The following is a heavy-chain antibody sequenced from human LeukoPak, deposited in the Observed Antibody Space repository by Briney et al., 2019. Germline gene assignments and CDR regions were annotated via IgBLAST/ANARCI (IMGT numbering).Heavy chain of an antibody. Sequence: SQTLSLTCTVSGGSISSGGYYWSWIRQPPGKGLEWIGYIYHSGSTYYNPSLKSRVTISVDRSKNQFSLKLSSVTAADTAVYYCVSSANYYYYMDVWGKGTTVTVSS. CDR2: IYHSGST. D-gene: IGHD5/OR15-5a*01. CDR1: GGSISSGGYY. CDR3: VSSANYYYYMDV. J-gene: IGHJ6*03. V-gene: IGHV4-30-2*01.